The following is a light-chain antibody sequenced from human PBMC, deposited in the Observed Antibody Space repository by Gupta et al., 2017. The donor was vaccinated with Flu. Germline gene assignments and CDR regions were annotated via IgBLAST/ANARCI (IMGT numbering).Light chain of an antibody. J-gene: IGLJ1*01. CDR2: KKK. CDR3: AAWDDSQRGEG. CDR1: NSNIGRNY. Sequence: RVTISCSGSNSNIGRNYVHWYQQLPGTAPKLLQEKKKKRPSGVPDRFSGSKSGASASLAISGLRSEDEADYYCAAWDDSQRGEGLGTGTKVTGL. V-gene: IGLV1-47*01.